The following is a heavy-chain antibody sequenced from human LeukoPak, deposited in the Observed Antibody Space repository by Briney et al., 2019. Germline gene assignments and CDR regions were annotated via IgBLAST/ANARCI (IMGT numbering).Heavy chain of an antibody. CDR2: IYYSGST. Sequence: SETLSLTCTVSGGSISSYYWSWIRQPPGKGLEWIGYIYYSGSTNYNRSLKSRVTISVDTSKNQFSLKLSSVTAADTAVYYCARGGPQQLVLRWYYYGMDVWGQGTTVTVSS. J-gene: IGHJ6*02. D-gene: IGHD6-6*01. V-gene: IGHV4-59*01. CDR1: GGSISSYY. CDR3: ARGGPQQLVLRWYYYGMDV.